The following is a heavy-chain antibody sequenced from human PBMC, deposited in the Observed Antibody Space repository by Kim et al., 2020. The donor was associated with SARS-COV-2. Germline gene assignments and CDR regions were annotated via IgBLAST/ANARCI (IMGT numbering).Heavy chain of an antibody. CDR2: GST. Sequence: GSTSYAQKVQGRVTMTRDTSTSTVYMELSSLRSEDTAVYYCARVSIAAAFWGQGTLVTVSS. CDR3: ARVSIAAAF. V-gene: IGHV1-46*01. J-gene: IGHJ4*02. D-gene: IGHD6-13*01.